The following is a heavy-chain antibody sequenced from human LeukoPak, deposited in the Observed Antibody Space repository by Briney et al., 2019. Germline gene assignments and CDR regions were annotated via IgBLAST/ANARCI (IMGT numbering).Heavy chain of an antibody. Sequence: GGSLRLSCAASGFTFSDYWMAWVRQAPGKGLEWVANIWPDGSDKYHVDPVRGRFTISRDNAQNSLNLQMNSPRAEDSGVYYCGRWGVNAGLDRWGQGTLVIVSS. CDR3: GRWGVNAGLDR. CDR1: GFTFSDYW. CDR2: IWPDGSDK. D-gene: IGHD3-10*01. J-gene: IGHJ5*02. V-gene: IGHV3-7*01.